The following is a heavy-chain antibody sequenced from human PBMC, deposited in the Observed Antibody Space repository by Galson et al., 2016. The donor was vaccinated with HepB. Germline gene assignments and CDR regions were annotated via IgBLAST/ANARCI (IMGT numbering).Heavy chain of an antibody. CDR2: INPSGGST. D-gene: IGHD3-9*01. CDR3: ARDAELYYDILTGYNWFDP. Sequence: SCKASGYTFTNHYLHWVRQAPGQGLEWMGVINPSGGSTNYAQKFQGRVIMTSDTSTSTVYMELRSLRFEDTAVYYCARDAELYYDILTGYNWFDPWGQGTLVTVSS. J-gene: IGHJ5*02. CDR1: GYTFTNHY. V-gene: IGHV1-46*01.